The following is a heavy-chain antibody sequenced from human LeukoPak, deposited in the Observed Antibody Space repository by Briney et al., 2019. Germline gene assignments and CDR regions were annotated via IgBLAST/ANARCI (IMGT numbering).Heavy chain of an antibody. J-gene: IGHJ4*02. D-gene: IGHD3-16*01. CDR2: INPNSGGT. Sequence: ASVKVSCKASGYTFTGYYMHWVRQAPGQGLEWMGWINPNSGGTNYAQKFQDRVTMTRDTSISTAYMELSRLRSDDTAVYYCARDLRPVMEYYFDYWGQGTLVTVSS. V-gene: IGHV1-2*02. CDR1: GYTFTGYY. CDR3: ARDLRPVMEYYFDY.